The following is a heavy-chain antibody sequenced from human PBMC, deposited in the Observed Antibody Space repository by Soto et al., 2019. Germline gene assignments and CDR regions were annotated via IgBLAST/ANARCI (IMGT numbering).Heavy chain of an antibody. J-gene: IGHJ3*02. Sequence: QITLKESGPTLVKPTQTLTLTCTFSGFSLSTSGVGVGWIRQPPGKALEWLALIYWDDDKRYSPSLKSRLTSTKDTSKNQVVLTITNMDPVDTATYYCAHNKEPIIWFGELLYTDAFDIWGQGTMVTVSS. CDR1: GFSLSTSGVG. D-gene: IGHD3-10*01. CDR3: AHNKEPIIWFGELLYTDAFDI. CDR2: IYWDDDK. V-gene: IGHV2-5*02.